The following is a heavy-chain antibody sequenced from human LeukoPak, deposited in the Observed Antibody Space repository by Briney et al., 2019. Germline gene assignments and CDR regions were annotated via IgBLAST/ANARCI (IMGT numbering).Heavy chain of an antibody. J-gene: IGHJ5*02. CDR3: ARVDRGYYYGSGIGFDP. CDR1: GYTFTNHG. D-gene: IGHD3-10*01. V-gene: IGHV1-18*01. CDR2: ISTYNGNT. Sequence: ASVKVSCKASGYTFTNHGISWVRQAPGQGLEWMGWISTYNGNTNYAQKLQGRVTMTTDTSTSTAYMDLRSLRSDDTAVYYCARVDRGYYYGSGIGFDPWGQGTLVTVSS.